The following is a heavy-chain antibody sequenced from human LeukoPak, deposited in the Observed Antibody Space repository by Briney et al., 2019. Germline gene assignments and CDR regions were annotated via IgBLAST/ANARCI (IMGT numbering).Heavy chain of an antibody. J-gene: IGHJ6*02. Sequence: GGSLRLSCAASGFTFSSYAMSWVRQAPGKGLEWVSAISGSGGSAYYADSVKGRFTISRDNSKNTLYLQMNSLRAEDTAVYYCAKGTGYCSSTSCYKSTPLLYYYYGMDVWGQGTTVTVSS. V-gene: IGHV3-23*01. CDR3: AKGTGYCSSTSCYKSTPLLYYYYGMDV. CDR1: GFTFSSYA. CDR2: ISGSGGSA. D-gene: IGHD2-2*02.